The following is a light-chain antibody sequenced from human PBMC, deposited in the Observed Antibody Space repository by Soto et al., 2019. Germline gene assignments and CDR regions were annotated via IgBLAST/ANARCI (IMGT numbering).Light chain of an antibody. J-gene: IGKJ1*01. CDR2: GAS. CDR1: QTISRD. CDR3: QQSYSTPWT. V-gene: IGKV1-39*01. Sequence: DIPMTQSPSSLSASVGDRVTISCRASQTISRDLTWYQQKPGKAPNLLIFGASTLQPGVPPRFSGSGSGTDFTLIISNLQPEDFATYFCQQSYSTPWTFGQGTKVEIK.